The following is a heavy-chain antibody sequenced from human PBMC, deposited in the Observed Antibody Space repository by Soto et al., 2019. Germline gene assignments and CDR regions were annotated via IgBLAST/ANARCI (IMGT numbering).Heavy chain of an antibody. V-gene: IGHV3-30*18. Sequence: PWGSLRLSCAASGFTFSSYGMHWVRKAPGKGLEWVAVISYDGSNKYYADSVKGRFTISRDNSKNTLYLQMNSPRAEDTAVYYCAKGDTAMADYYYYGMDVWGQGTMVTVSS. CDR2: ISYDGSNK. D-gene: IGHD5-18*01. J-gene: IGHJ6*02. CDR3: AKGDTAMADYYYYGMDV. CDR1: GFTFSSYG.